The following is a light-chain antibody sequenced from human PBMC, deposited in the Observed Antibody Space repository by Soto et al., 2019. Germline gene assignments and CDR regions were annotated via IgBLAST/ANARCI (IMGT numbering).Light chain of an antibody. CDR3: QQYNNWPGT. V-gene: IGKV3-15*01. Sequence: EMVMTQSPATLSVSPGERATLSCRASQSVSSNLAWYHQKPGQAPRLLIYGASTRATGIPARFSGSGSGTEFTLTISSLQSEDFAFYYCQQYNNWPGTFGQGTKVEIK. J-gene: IGKJ1*01. CDR1: QSVSSN. CDR2: GAS.